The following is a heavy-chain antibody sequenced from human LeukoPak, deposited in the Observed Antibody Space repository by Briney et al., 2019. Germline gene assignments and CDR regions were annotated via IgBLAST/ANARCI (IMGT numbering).Heavy chain of an antibody. J-gene: IGHJ5*02. Sequence: PSETLSLTCAVYGGSFSGYYWSWIRQPPGKGLEWIGYIYYSGSTNYNPSLKSRVTISVDTSKNQFSLKLSSVTAADTAVYYCARGLNWFDPWGQGTLVTVSS. CDR3: ARGLNWFDP. CDR2: IYYSGST. V-gene: IGHV4-59*01. CDR1: GGSFSGYY.